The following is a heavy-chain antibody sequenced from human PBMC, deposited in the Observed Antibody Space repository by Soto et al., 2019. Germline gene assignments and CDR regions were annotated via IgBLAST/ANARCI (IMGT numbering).Heavy chain of an antibody. J-gene: IGHJ3*02. D-gene: IGHD3-9*01. CDR2: ISAYNGNT. CDR3: ARTYYDILTGYPPLDI. CDR1: GYTFTSYG. V-gene: IGHV1-18*01. Sequence: VASVKVSCKASGYTFTSYGSSWVRQAPGQGLEWMGWISAYNGNTNYAQKLQGRVTMTTDTSTSTAYMELRSLRSDDTAVYYCARTYYDILTGYPPLDIWGQGTMVTVSS.